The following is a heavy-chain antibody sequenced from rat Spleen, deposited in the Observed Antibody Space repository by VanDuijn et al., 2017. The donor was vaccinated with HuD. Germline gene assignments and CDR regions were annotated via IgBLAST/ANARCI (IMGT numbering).Heavy chain of an antibody. V-gene: IGHV5-29*01. Sequence: EVQLVESGGGLVQPGRSLKLSCAASGFTFSNYGMAWVCQAPTKGLEWVASISYDDSSTYYRDSVKGRFTISRDNAKSTLYLQMDSLRSEDTATYYCVRHGGPSNNWYFDFWGPGTMVTVSS. CDR1: GFTFSNYG. CDR2: ISYDDSST. J-gene: IGHJ1*01. D-gene: IGHD3-1*01. CDR3: VRHGGPSNNWYFDF.